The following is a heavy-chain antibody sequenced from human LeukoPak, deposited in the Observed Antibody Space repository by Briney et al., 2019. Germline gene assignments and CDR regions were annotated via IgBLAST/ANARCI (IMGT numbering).Heavy chain of an antibody. CDR1: GFTFSSYA. D-gene: IGHD3-10*01. Sequence: PGGSLRLSCAASGFTFSSYAMSWVRQAPGKGLEWVANMNPDGSAKYYVDSVKGRFTISRDNARNSVYLQMNSLRVEDTAVYYCARDAMVRGAILIFRGFDPWGQGTLVAVSS. CDR2: MNPDGSAK. CDR3: ARDAMVRGAILIFRGFDP. J-gene: IGHJ5*02. V-gene: IGHV3-7*01.